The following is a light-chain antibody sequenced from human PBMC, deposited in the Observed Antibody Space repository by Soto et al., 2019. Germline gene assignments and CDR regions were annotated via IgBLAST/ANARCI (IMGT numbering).Light chain of an antibody. CDR3: CSSVGSPNWV. V-gene: IGLV2-23*02. Sequence: QSVLTQPASVSGSPGQSITISCTGTSSDVGSCNCVSWYQQHPGKAPTLMIYEVNQRPSGSSNRFSGSKSGNTASLTISGLQAEDEDDYYCCSSVGSPNWVFGGGTKLTVL. CDR1: SSDVGSCNC. CDR2: EVN. J-gene: IGLJ3*02.